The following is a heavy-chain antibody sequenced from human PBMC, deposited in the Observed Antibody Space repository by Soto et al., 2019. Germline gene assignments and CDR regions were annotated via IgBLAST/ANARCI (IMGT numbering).Heavy chain of an antibody. J-gene: IGHJ4*02. CDR1: GFIFTRYS. V-gene: IGHV3-21*06. CDR2: ISNTTNYI. CDR3: ARESEDLTSNFDY. Sequence: GGSLRLSCAASGFIFTRYSMNWVRQAPGKGLEWVSSISNTTNYIYYGDSMKGRFTISRDNAKNSLYLEMNSLRAEDTAVYYCARESEDLTSNFDYWGQGTLVTVSS.